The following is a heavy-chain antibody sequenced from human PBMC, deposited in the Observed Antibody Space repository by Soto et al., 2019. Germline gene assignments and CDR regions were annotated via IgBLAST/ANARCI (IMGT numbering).Heavy chain of an antibody. Sequence: ASVKVSCKASGYTFTSYGISWVRQAPGQGLEWMGWISAYNGNTNYAQKLQGRVTMTTETSTSTAYMELRSLRSDDTAVYYCARVYYDILTGYSSWFDPWGQGTLVTVSS. CDR3: ARVYYDILTGYSSWFDP. CDR1: GYTFTSYG. V-gene: IGHV1-18*01. CDR2: ISAYNGNT. D-gene: IGHD3-9*01. J-gene: IGHJ5*02.